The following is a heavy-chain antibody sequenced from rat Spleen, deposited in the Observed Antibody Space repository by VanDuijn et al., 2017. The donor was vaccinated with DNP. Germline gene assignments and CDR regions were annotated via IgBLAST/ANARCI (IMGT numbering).Heavy chain of an antibody. CDR1: GFNLKDYW. Sequence: EVKLVESGGGLVQPGISLKVSCAASGFNLKDYWMGWVRQAPGKGLEWIGEINKDSRTITYNPSLNYKFTISRDNAQNTLSLQMSRLGSEDTAIYYCARSAYYAMDAWGQGTSVIVSS. CDR3: ARSAYYAMDA. J-gene: IGHJ4*01. V-gene: IGHV4-2*01. CDR2: INKDSRTI.